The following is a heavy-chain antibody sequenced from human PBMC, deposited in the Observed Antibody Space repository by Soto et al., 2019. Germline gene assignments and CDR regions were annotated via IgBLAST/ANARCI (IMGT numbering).Heavy chain of an antibody. V-gene: IGHV1-2*04. CDR1: GYTFTGYS. CDR3: ARLARYCSGGSCYPLFDP. D-gene: IGHD2-15*01. J-gene: IGHJ5*02. Sequence: ASVKVSCKASGYTFTGYSMHWVRQAPGQGLEWMGWINPNSGGTNYAQKLQGWVTMTRDTSISTAYMELSRLRSDDTAVYYGARLARYCSGGSCYPLFDPWGQGTLVTVSS. CDR2: INPNSGGT.